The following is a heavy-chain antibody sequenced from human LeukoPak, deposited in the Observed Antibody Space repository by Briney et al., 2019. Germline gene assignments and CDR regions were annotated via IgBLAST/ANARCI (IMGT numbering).Heavy chain of an antibody. D-gene: IGHD5-12*01. CDR2: IIPFFGSA. J-gene: IGHJ4*02. Sequence: SVKVSCKASGGTFNTFAMSWVRQAPGQGLEWMGGIIPFFGSANYAQKFQDRFTITTDESTTTAYMVLNNLTSEDTAVYYCARPDYSGFDWGFDFWGQGTLVTVSS. CDR1: GGTFNTFA. V-gene: IGHV1-69*05. CDR3: ARPDYSGFDWGFDF.